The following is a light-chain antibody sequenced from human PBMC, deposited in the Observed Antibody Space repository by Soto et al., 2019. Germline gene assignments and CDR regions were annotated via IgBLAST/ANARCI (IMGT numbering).Light chain of an antibody. V-gene: IGKV1-8*01. CDR3: PQYYSYPHT. Sequence: AIRMTQSPSSFSASTGDRVTITCRASQGISSYLAWYQQKPGKAPKLLIYAASTLQSGVPSRVSGSGSGTAFTLTISCLQSEDFATDYWPQYYSYPHTFGQGTKVEIK. CDR1: QGISSY. CDR2: AAS. J-gene: IGKJ1*01.